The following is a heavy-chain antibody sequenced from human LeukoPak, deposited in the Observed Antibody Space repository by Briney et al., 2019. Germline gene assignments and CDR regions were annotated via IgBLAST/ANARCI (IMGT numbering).Heavy chain of an antibody. CDR2: INPSGGST. V-gene: IGHV1-46*01. CDR1: GCTFTSYY. Sequence: ASVKVSCKASGCTFTSYYMHWVRQAPGQGLEWMGIINPSGGSTSYAQKFQGRVTMTRDMSTSTVYMELSSLRSEDTAVYYCARAMGYQLLFSPLGPWGQGTLVTVSS. D-gene: IGHD2-2*01. CDR3: ARAMGYQLLFSPLGP. J-gene: IGHJ5*02.